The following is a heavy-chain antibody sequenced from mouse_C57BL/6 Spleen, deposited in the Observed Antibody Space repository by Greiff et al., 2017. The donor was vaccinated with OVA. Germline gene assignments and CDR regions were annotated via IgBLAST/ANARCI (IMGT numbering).Heavy chain of an antibody. Sequence: QVQLQQSGAELARPGASVKLSCKASGYTFTSYGISWVKQRTGQGLEWIGEIYPRSGNTYYNEKFKGKATLTADKSSSTAYMELRSLTSEDSAVYFCARYPIYYDYDGYFDVWGTGTTVTVSS. D-gene: IGHD2-4*01. V-gene: IGHV1-81*01. CDR2: IYPRSGNT. J-gene: IGHJ1*03. CDR3: ARYPIYYDYDGYFDV. CDR1: GYTFTSYG.